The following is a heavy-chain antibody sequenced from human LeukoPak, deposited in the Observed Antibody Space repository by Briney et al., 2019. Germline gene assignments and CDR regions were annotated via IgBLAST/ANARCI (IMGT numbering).Heavy chain of an antibody. V-gene: IGHV5-51*01. CDR1: GYSFTTYW. D-gene: IGHD3-22*01. J-gene: IGHJ4*02. CDR2: IYPGDSDT. Sequence: GESLKISCKASGYSFTTYWIGWVRQMPGEGLEWMGIIYPGDSDTRYSPSFQGQVTISADKSISTAYLQWSSLKASDTAIYYCARRYGYDSTGYYDYWGQGTLVTVSS. CDR3: ARRYGYDSTGYYDY.